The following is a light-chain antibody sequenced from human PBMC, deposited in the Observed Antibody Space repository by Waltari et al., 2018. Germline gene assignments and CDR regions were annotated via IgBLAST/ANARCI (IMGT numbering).Light chain of an antibody. CDR3: TSYTGFSVRPYV. V-gene: IGLV2-14*03. CDR2: DFS. CDR1: SSDDGSYKY. J-gene: IGLJ1*01. Sequence: QSALTQPASVSGSPGQSITISCTGTSSDDGSYKYVSWYQQHPGKAPKLLIYDFSNRPSEVSKRVSGSKSGNTASLTISGLQTEDEATYYYTSYTGFSVRPYVFGTGTKVTVL.